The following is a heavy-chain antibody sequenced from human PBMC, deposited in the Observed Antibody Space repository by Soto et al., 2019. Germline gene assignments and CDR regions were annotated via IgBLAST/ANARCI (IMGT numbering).Heavy chain of an antibody. D-gene: IGHD1-26*01. J-gene: IGHJ4*02. V-gene: IGHV3-30-3*01. CDR2: ITYDGSNQ. CDR1: GFTFSSYA. CDR3: ARDRSGSYCIDY. Sequence: GSLRLSCAASGFTFSSYAMHWVRQAPGKGLEWVAVITYDGSNQYYVDSVKGRFTISRDDSKNTLYLQMNSLRGEDTAVYYCARDRSGSYCIDYWGQGTPVPVYS.